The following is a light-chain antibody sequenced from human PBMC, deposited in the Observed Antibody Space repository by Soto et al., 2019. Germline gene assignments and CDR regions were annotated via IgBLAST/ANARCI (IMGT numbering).Light chain of an antibody. J-gene: IGKJ4*01. CDR1: QGISNY. V-gene: IGKV1-27*01. Sequence: DIQMTQSPSSLSASVGDRVTITCRASQGISNYLAWYQQKPGQAPKLLIYAASTLQSGLPSRFSGSGSGTDFTITISSLQPEDVATYYCQKYNSAPQTFGGGTKVEIK. CDR2: AAS. CDR3: QKYNSAPQT.